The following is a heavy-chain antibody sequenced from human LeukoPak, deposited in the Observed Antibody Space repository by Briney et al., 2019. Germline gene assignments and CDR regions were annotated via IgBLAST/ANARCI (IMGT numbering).Heavy chain of an antibody. CDR3: ARGDYYGSGRLDY. J-gene: IGHJ4*02. D-gene: IGHD3-10*01. Sequence: GGSLRLSCAVSGLTFSDYYISWIPQAPGKGLEWVSYISSGSSYTKYAGSVKGRFTISRDNVKNSLYLQMNSLRDEDTAVYYCARGDYYGSGRLDYWGQGALVTVSS. CDR1: GLTFSDYY. V-gene: IGHV3-11*05. CDR2: ISSGSSYT.